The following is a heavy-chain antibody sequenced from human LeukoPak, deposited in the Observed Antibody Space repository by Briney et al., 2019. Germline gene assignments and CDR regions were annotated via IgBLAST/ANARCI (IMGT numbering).Heavy chain of an antibody. CDR3: ARIGYSYGPDY. D-gene: IGHD5-18*01. CDR2: ISSDGSST. V-gene: IGHV3-74*01. J-gene: IGHJ4*02. Sequence: QAGGSLRLSCAASGFTFSSYWMSWVRQAPGKGLVWVSRISSDGSSTNYADSVKGRFTISRDNAKNTLYLQMNSLRAEDTAVYYCARIGYSYGPDYWGPGTLVSVSS. CDR1: GFTFSSYW.